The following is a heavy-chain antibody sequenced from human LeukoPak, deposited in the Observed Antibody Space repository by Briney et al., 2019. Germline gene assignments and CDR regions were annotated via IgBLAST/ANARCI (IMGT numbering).Heavy chain of an antibody. Sequence: SQTLSLTCAISGDIVSSNSAAWNWIRQSPSRGLEWLGRTYFRSKWYNDYAVSVKSRITINADTSKNQFSLQLNSVTPEDTAVYFCARDAPGLETSGYYYPDAFHFRGQGTMVTVSS. CDR2: TYFRSKWYN. CDR3: ARDAPGLETSGYYYPDAFHF. CDR1: GDIVSSNSAA. J-gene: IGHJ3*01. V-gene: IGHV6-1*01. D-gene: IGHD3-22*01.